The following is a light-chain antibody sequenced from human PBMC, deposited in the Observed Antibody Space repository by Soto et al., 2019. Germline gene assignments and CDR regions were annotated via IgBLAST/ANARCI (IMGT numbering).Light chain of an antibody. CDR2: GAS. V-gene: IGKV3-20*01. J-gene: IGKJ3*01. Sequence: DIVLTQSPGTLSLSPGERATLSCRASQSVSNSYLAWYQQKPGQAPRLLIYGASSRAAGIPDRFSGRGSGTDFTLTISRLEPEDFAVYYCQQYAKIPRFTFGPGTTVDI. CDR3: QQYAKIPRFT. CDR1: QSVSNSY.